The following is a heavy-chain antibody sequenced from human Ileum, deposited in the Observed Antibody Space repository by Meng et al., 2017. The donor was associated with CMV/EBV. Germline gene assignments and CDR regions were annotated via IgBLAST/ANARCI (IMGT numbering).Heavy chain of an antibody. V-gene: IGHV4-39*07. CDR2: ISYSGTT. CDR1: GGSTKDY. Sequence: LTLQEPGRGSGKPSGTLSLTCSVSGGSTKDYWGWIRQPPGKGLEWIGSISYSGTTYYNPSLKSRLTVSLDTSKTQFSLMLTSVTAADTAVYYCARDMSIRWFYYWGQGTLVTVSS. CDR3: ARDMSIRWFYY. J-gene: IGHJ4*02. D-gene: IGHD3-3*02.